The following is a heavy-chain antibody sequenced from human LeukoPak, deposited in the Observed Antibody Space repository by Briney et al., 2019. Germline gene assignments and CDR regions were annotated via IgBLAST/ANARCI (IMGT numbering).Heavy chain of an antibody. Sequence: ASVKVSCKASGYTFTGYYMHWVRQAPGQGLEWMGWINPNSGGTNYAQKFQGRVTTTRDTSISTAYMELSRLRSDDTAVYYCARAYGVGIAARTPGYWFDPWGQGTLVTVSS. J-gene: IGHJ5*02. V-gene: IGHV1-2*02. D-gene: IGHD6-6*01. CDR1: GYTFTGYY. CDR3: ARAYGVGIAARTPGYWFDP. CDR2: INPNSGGT.